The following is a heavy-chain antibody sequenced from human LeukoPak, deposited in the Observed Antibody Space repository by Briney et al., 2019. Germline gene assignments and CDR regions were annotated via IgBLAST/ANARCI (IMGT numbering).Heavy chain of an antibody. CDR1: GGSISSYY. D-gene: IGHD2-15*01. CDR2: IYYSGST. J-gene: IGHJ5*02. Sequence: SETLSLTCTVSGGSISSYYWSWIRQPPGKGLEWIGYIYYSGSTNYNPSLKSRVTISVDTSKNQFSLKLSSVTAADTAVYYCARDEGLGYCSGGSCYTPVSIFGFDPWGQGTLVTVSS. V-gene: IGHV4-59*01. CDR3: ARDEGLGYCSGGSCYTPVSIFGFDP.